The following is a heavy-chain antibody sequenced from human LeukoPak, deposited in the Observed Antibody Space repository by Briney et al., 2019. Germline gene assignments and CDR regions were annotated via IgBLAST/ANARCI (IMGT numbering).Heavy chain of an antibody. CDR2: TYPRDSDT. J-gene: IGHJ4*02. D-gene: IGHD6-19*01. V-gene: IGHV5-51*01. CDR3: ARTVYSSGFYEDLDF. Sequence: GESLKISCRGSGYTFTNYWIGWVRQMPGKGLEWMGITYPRDSDTRYSPSFQGQVTMSADKSINTAYLQWSSLKASDTAMYYCARTVYSSGFYEDLDFWGQGTLVTVSS. CDR1: GYTFTNYW.